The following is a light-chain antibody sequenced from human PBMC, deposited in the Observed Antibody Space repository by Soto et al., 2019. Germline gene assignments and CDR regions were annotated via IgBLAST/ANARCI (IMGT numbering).Light chain of an antibody. J-gene: IGKJ2*01. CDR1: QSVLYSSNNKNY. CDR2: WAS. V-gene: IGKV4-1*01. Sequence: DIVMTQSPDSLAVSLGERATINCKSSQSVLYSSNNKNYLAWYQHKPGQPPKLLIYWASTRESGVPDRFSGSGSGTDFTLTISSLQAEDVAVYYCQQYYSTLSFGQGTKLEIK. CDR3: QQYYSTLS.